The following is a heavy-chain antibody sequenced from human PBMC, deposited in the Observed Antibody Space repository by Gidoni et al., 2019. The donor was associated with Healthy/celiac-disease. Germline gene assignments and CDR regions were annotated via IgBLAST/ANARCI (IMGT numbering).Heavy chain of an antibody. CDR2: IYYSGST. Sequence: QVQLQESGPGLVKPSQTLSLTCTVSGGSISSGDYYWSWIRQPPGKGLEWIGYIYYSGSTYYNPSLKSRVTISVDTSKNQFSLKLSSVTAADTAVYYCARATSMIVVVGDAFDIWGQGTMVTVSS. CDR1: GGSISSGDYY. CDR3: ARATSMIVVVGDAFDI. D-gene: IGHD3-22*01. V-gene: IGHV4-30-4*01. J-gene: IGHJ3*02.